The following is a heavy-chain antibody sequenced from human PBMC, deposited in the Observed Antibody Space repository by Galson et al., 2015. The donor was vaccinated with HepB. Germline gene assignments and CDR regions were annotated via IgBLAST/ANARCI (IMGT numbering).Heavy chain of an antibody. CDR3: ARAALGWFDP. J-gene: IGHJ5*02. CDR2: ISGSGGST. Sequence: SLRLSCAGSGITFSTYAMSWVRQAPGKGLEWVSTISGSGGSTYYADSVRGRFTISRDNARYSLYLQMNSLRAEDTALYYCARAALGWFDPWGQGTPVTVSS. CDR1: GITFSTYA. V-gene: IGHV3-23*01. D-gene: IGHD6-25*01.